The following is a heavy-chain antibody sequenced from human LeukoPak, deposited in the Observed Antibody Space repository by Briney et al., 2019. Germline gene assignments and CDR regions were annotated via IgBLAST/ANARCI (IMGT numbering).Heavy chain of an antibody. CDR3: ASRLPFNPYYYGSGSYYNPNWFDP. CDR1: GGSVSGYY. D-gene: IGHD3-10*01. CDR2: INHSGST. J-gene: IGHJ5*02. V-gene: IGHV4-34*01. Sequence: SETLSLTCAVEGGSVSGYYWSWIRQPPGKGLEWIGEINHSGSTNYTPSLKSRVTISVDTSKNQFSLKLSSVTAADTAVYYCASRLPFNPYYYGSGSYYNPNWFDPWGQGTLVTVSS.